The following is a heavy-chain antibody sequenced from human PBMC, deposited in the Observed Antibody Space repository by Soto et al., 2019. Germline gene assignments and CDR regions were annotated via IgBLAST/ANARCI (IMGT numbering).Heavy chain of an antibody. J-gene: IGHJ5*02. D-gene: IGHD3-3*01. V-gene: IGHV4-4*07. CDR3: ARGHRFSDWFDP. CDR1: GGTLSGYY. Sequence: SETLSLTCTVTGGTLSGYYWTWIRQSAGGGLEWIGRIYSSGSTNYNPSLKSRVTISLDTSMSHFSLRLRSVSAADTAVYYCARGHRFSDWFDPWGQGTLVTVSS. CDR2: IYSSGST.